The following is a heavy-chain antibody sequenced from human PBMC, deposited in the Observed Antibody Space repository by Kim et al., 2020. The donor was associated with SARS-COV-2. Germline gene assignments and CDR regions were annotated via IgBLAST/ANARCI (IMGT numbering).Heavy chain of an antibody. CDR1: GFTFSHAW. J-gene: IGHJ4*02. CDR3: TTDPFWSVVDY. D-gene: IGHD3-3*01. CDR2: IKSKSDGGTT. V-gene: IGHV3-15*01. Sequence: GGSLRLSCAVSGFTFSHAWMSWVRQAPGKGLEWVGHIKSKSDGGTTDYAAPVKGRFTISRDDSKGTVYLQMNSLKIEDTAVYFCTTDPFWSVVDYWGQGTLVAVSS.